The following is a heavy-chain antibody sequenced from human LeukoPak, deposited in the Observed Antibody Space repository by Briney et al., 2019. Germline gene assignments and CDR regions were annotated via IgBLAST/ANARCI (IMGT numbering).Heavy chain of an antibody. CDR2: INANTGNP. CDR1: GYIFTSYF. V-gene: IGHV7-4-1*02. CDR3: ARDFPARDWFFDL. J-gene: IGHJ2*01. Sequence: ASVKVSCKASGYIFTSYFMHWVRQAPGQGLEYMGWINANTGNPTYAQGFTGRFVFSLDTSVSTAYLQISSLKAEDTAVYYCARDFPARDWFFDLWGRGTLVTVSS.